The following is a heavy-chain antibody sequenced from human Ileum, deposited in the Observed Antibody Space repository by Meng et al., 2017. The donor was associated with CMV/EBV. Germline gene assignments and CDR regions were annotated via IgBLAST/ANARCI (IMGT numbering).Heavy chain of an antibody. CDR1: GLPFTQTW. CDR2: IKSKADGEAA. CDR3: ATGERQWQLLFDC. D-gene: IGHD6-19*01. J-gene: IGHJ4*02. V-gene: IGHV3-15*01. Sequence: GESLKISCVASGLPFTQTWMSWVRQAPGKGLVWVGRIKSKADGEAAEYSASVRGRFTISRDDSENTLYLQMNSLDIEDTGVYYCATGERQWQLLFDCWGQGTLVTVSS.